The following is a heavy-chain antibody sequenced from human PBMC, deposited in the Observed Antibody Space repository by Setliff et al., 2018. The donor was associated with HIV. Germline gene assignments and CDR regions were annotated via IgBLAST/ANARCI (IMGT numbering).Heavy chain of an antibody. V-gene: IGHV4-39*01. J-gene: IGHJ4*02. CDR3: ARGRFTYYYDSSGYYY. D-gene: IGHD3-22*01. Sequence: TSETLSLTCTVSGGSISTSSYYWGWIRQPPGKGLEWIGSIYYYGGSTYYKPSLKSRITISVDTSKNQFSLRLSSVTAADTAVYYCARGRFTYYYDSSGYYYWGQGTLVTSPQ. CDR1: GGSISTSSYY. CDR2: IYYYGGST.